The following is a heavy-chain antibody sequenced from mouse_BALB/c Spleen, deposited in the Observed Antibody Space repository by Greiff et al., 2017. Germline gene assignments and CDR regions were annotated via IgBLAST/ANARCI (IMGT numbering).Heavy chain of an antibody. CDR2: INPDSSTI. CDR1: GFDFSRYW. Sequence: EVQLLESGGGLVQPGGSLKLSCAASGFDFSRYWMSWVRQAPGKGLEWIGEINPDSSTINYTPSLKDKFIISRDNAKNTLYLQMSKVRSEDTALYYCARRGSYYYGSSYLYYYAMDYWGQGTSVTVSS. J-gene: IGHJ4*01. V-gene: IGHV4-1*02. D-gene: IGHD1-1*01. CDR3: ARRGSYYYGSSYLYYYAMDY.